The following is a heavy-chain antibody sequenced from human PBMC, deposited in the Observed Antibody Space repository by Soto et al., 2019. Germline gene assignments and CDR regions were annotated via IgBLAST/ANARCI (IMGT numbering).Heavy chain of an antibody. Sequence: EVQLVESGGGLVQPGGSLRLSCAASGFTFSDHYMDWVRQAPGKGLEWVGRTRNKANSYTTEYAASVKGRFTISRDDSKNSLYLQMNSLKTEDTAVYYCARHYYDSNGYDYWGQGTLVTVSS. CDR2: TRNKANSYTT. V-gene: IGHV3-72*01. J-gene: IGHJ4*02. CDR1: GFTFSDHY. D-gene: IGHD3-22*01. CDR3: ARHYYDSNGYDY.